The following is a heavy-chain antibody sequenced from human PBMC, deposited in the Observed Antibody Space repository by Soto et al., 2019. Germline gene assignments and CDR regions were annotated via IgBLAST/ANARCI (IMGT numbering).Heavy chain of an antibody. Sequence: QVQLQESGPGLVKPSQTLSLTCTVSGGSISSGGYYWSWIRRHPGKGLAWIGYIYYSGSTYYNPSLKSRVTIAVDTSKSQFSLKLSSVTAAVTAVYYCARGRAGCFWSGRRDNWFDPWGQGTLVTVSS. CDR2: IYYSGST. D-gene: IGHD3-3*01. CDR3: ARGRAGCFWSGRRDNWFDP. CDR1: GGSISSGGYY. V-gene: IGHV4-31*03. J-gene: IGHJ5*02.